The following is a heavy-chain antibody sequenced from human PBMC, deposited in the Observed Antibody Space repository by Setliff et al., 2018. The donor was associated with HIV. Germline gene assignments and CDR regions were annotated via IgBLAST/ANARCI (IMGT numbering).Heavy chain of an antibody. CDR3: ARAAAGNTGPFDL. CDR1: DSGTYY. V-gene: IGHV4-4*07. CDR2: VSSRGDT. Sequence: SETLSLTCTVSDSGTYYWSWIRQPAGKGLEWIGRVSSRGDTNYNPSLKGRVTMSVDTSKSQFSLKLTSVTASDTAVYYCARAAAGNTGPFDLWGQGSRSPSPQ. D-gene: IGHD4-17*01. J-gene: IGHJ4*02.